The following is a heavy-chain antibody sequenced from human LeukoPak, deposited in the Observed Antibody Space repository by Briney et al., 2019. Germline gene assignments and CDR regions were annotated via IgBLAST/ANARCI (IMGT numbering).Heavy chain of an antibody. D-gene: IGHD3-22*01. Sequence: SETLSLTCSVSGGSISTYYWSWIRQPPGKGLEWIGYIYYSGSTNYNPSLKSRVTISVDTSKNQFSLKLSSVTAADTAVYHCARRGYYYDSRGYYYFDYWGQGTLVTVSS. J-gene: IGHJ4*02. V-gene: IGHV4-59*01. CDR1: GGSISTYY. CDR3: ARRGYYYDSRGYYYFDY. CDR2: IYYSGST.